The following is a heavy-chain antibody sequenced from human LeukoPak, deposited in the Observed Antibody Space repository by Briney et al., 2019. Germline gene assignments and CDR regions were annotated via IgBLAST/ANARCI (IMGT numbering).Heavy chain of an antibody. V-gene: IGHV3-7*01. CDR1: GCTFTSYY. Sequence: SRKASGCTFTSYYMHWVRKAPGKGLEWVANIKQDGSEKYYVDSVKGRFTISRDNAKNSLYLQMNSLRAEDTAVYYCARARPFDYWGQGTLVTVSS. J-gene: IGHJ4*02. CDR3: ARARPFDY. CDR2: IKQDGSEK.